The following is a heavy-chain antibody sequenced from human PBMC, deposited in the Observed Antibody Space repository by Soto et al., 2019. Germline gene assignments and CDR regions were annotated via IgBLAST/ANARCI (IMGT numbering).Heavy chain of an antibody. CDR3: ARGPLVGGNGASDI. V-gene: IGHV3-33*01. CDR2: IWSDGSYK. J-gene: IGHJ3*02. D-gene: IGHD2-15*01. Sequence: QVQLVESGGGVVQPGRSLRLSCAASGFTFSSYGMHWVRQAPGKGLEWVAVIWSDGSYKFYADSVKGRFTISRDNSKNTLYVQMNSLRVEDTAVYYCARGPLVGGNGASDIWGQGTMVTVSS. CDR1: GFTFSSYG.